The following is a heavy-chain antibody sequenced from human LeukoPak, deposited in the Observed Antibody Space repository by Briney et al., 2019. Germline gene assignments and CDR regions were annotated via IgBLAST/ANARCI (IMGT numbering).Heavy chain of an antibody. CDR3: ASTAPVVPAAPYYYYYMDV. Sequence: GGSLRLSCAASGFTFSSYWMSWVRQAPGKGLGWVANIKQDGSEKYYVDSVKGRFTISRDNAKNSLYLQMNSLRAEDTAVYYCASTAPVVPAAPYYYYYMDVWGKGTTVTVSS. D-gene: IGHD2-2*01. J-gene: IGHJ6*03. CDR2: IKQDGSEK. V-gene: IGHV3-7*01. CDR1: GFTFSSYW.